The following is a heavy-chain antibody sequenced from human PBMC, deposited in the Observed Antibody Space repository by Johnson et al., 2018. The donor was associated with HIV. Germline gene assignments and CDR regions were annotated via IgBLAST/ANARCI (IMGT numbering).Heavy chain of an antibody. J-gene: IGHJ3*02. Sequence: VQLVESGGGVVRPGGSLRLSCAASGFTFDDHGMSWVRQAPGKGLEWVAGINWNGGRTGYADSVKGRLTISRDNAKTSLYLQRNSLRAEDPALYYCAREVGIQLWSSDAFDIWGQGTMVTVSS. D-gene: IGHD5-18*01. CDR3: AREVGIQLWSSDAFDI. CDR1: GFTFDDHG. CDR2: INWNGGRT. V-gene: IGHV3-20*04.